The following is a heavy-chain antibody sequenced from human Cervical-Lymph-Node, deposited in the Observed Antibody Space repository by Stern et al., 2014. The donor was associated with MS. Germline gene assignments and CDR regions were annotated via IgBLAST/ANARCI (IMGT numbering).Heavy chain of an antibody. J-gene: IGHJ4*02. CDR3: ARTWDRTFDY. CDR1: GFSLSTSGMC. D-gene: IGHD1-26*01. CDR2: IDRDDDK. Sequence: ESGPALVKPTQTLTLTCTFSGFSLSTSGMCVSWIRQPPGKALEWLALIDRDDDKYYSSSLKTSLTISKDTSKSQVVLTMTNMDPVDTATYYCARTWDRTFDYWGQGTLVTVSS. V-gene: IGHV2-70*01.